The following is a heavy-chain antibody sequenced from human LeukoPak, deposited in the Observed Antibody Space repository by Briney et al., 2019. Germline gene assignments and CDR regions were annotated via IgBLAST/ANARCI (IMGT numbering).Heavy chain of an antibody. Sequence: SETLSLTCTVSGGSISTGTYYWSWIRQPAGKGLEWIGSIYYSGSTYYNPSLKSRVTISVDTSKNQFSLKLSSVTAADTAVYYCASSTNFDHWGQGTLVTVSS. D-gene: IGHD2-2*01. J-gene: IGHJ4*02. CDR2: IYYSGST. V-gene: IGHV4-39*07. CDR3: ASSTNFDH. CDR1: GGSISTGTYY.